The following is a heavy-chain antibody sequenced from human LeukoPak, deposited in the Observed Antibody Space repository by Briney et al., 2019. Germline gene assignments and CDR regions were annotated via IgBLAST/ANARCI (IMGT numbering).Heavy chain of an antibody. CDR3: ARHKYGPCYYYYMDV. CDR2: MYYGGRT. D-gene: IGHD2-8*01. Sequence: SETLSLTCTVSGVAIDTDTYFWGWIRRPPGKGLEWIGSMYYGGRTYLNPSLKTRVTISVDTSKNLFSLKLTSVTAADTAVYYCARHKYGPCYYYYMDVWGKGTTVSVSS. J-gene: IGHJ6*03. CDR1: GVAIDTDTYF. V-gene: IGHV4-39*01.